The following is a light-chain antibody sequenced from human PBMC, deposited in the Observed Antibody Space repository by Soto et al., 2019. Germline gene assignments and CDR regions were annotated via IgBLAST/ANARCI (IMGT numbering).Light chain of an antibody. V-gene: IGKV4-1*01. Sequence: DLVMTPSPDSLAVSLGASSTINCKSSQSVLYSSNNKNYLAWYQQKPGQPPKLLIYWASTRESGVPDRFSGSGSGTDFTLTISSLQAEDVAVYYCQQYYCPSRTFGQGTKVDTK. CDR2: WAS. CDR1: QSVLYSSNNKNY. J-gene: IGKJ1*01. CDR3: QQYYCPSRT.